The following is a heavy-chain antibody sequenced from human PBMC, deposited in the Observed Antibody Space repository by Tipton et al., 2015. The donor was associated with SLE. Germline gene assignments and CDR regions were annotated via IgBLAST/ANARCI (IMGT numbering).Heavy chain of an antibody. CDR1: GGSISSYY. CDR3: ARGLYYYDSSGYPGY. CDR2: IYYSGSA. V-gene: IGHV4-59*12. Sequence: TLSLTCTVSGGSISSYYWSWFRQPQGKGLERIGYIYYSGSANDKPSLKSRVTISVDTSKNQFSRKLSSVTAADTAVYYCARGLYYYDSSGYPGYWGQGTLVTVSS. J-gene: IGHJ4*02. D-gene: IGHD3-22*01.